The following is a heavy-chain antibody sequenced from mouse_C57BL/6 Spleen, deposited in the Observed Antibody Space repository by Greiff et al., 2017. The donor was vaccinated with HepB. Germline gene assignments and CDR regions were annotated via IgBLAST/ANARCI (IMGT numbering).Heavy chain of an antibody. V-gene: IGHV1-54*01. CDR1: GYAFTNYL. D-gene: IGHD2-4*01. CDR2: INPGSGGT. Sequence: QVQLQQSGAELVRPGTSVKVSCKASGYAFTNYLIEWVKQRPGQGLEWIGVINPGSGGTNYNEKFKGKATLTADKSSGTAYMQLSSLTSEDSAVYFCARYDYDRYFDYWGQGTTLTVSS. J-gene: IGHJ2*01. CDR3: ARYDYDRYFDY.